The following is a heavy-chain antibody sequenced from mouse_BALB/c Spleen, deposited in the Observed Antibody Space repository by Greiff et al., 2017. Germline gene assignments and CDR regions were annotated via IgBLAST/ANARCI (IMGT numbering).Heavy chain of an antibody. CDR3: TRDGNYVEDFDY. V-gene: IGHV1-5*01. D-gene: IGHD2-1*01. CDR2: IYPGNSDT. Sequence: VQLQQSGTVLARPGASVKMSCKASGYSFTSYWMHWVKQRPGQGLEWIGAIYPGNSDTSYNQKFKGKAKLTAVTSASTAYMELSSLTNEDSAVYYCTRDGNYVEDFDYWGQGTTLTVSS. J-gene: IGHJ2*01. CDR1: GYSFTSYW.